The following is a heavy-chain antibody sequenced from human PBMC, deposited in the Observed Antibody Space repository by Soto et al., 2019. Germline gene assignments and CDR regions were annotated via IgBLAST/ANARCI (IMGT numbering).Heavy chain of an antibody. Sequence: GESLKISCKGSGYSFTSYWIGWVRQMPGKGLEWMGIIYPGDSDTRYSPSFQGQVTISADKSISTAYLQWSSLKASDTAMYYCARPPLSSTTGYYFDYWGQGTLVTVSS. D-gene: IGHD3-9*01. J-gene: IGHJ4*02. CDR3: ARPPLSSTTGYYFDY. V-gene: IGHV5-51*01. CDR1: GYSFTSYW. CDR2: IYPGDSDT.